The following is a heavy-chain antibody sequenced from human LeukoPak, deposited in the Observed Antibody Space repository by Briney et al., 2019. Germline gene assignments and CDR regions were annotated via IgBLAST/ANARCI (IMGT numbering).Heavy chain of an antibody. Sequence: PSETLSLTCTVSGASISSSSYYWGWLRQPPGKELEWSGRIYSSSSTYYNTSLKSRVTISLDTSKNFFSRRLSSVTAADTAVYYCTRCIPSGVLTALHAFDIWGQGTMVTVSS. CDR3: TRCIPSGVLTALHAFDI. CDR1: GASISSSSYY. CDR2: IYSSSST. J-gene: IGHJ3*02. V-gene: IGHV4-39*02. D-gene: IGHD2-21*02.